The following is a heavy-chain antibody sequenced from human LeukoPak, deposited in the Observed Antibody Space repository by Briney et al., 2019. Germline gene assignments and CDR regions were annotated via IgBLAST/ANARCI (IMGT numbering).Heavy chain of an antibody. J-gene: IGHJ4*02. CDR1: GLRFGSFW. V-gene: IGHV3-7*01. CDR3: ARERDGRFFDY. D-gene: IGHD5-24*01. Sequence: PGGSLRLSCAVSGLRFGSFWMSWVRQAPGKGLEWVANINQDGSEKYFVDSVSGRFTISRDNSKNSLHLQMNTLRAEDTAVYYCARERDGRFFDYWGQGTLVTVSS. CDR2: INQDGSEK.